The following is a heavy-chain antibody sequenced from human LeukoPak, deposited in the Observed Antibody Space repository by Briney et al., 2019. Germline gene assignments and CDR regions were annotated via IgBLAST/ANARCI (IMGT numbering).Heavy chain of an antibody. J-gene: IGHJ6*02. V-gene: IGHV3-23*01. Sequence: PGGSLRLSCAASGFTFSSYALEWVRQAPGKGLEWVSAIRSSGDRTYYADSVKGRFTISRDNSKNTLYLQMNSLRAEDTAVYYCARGMHRIAVYYYYGMDVWGQGTTVTVSS. CDR1: GFTFSSYA. D-gene: IGHD6-19*01. CDR2: IRSSGDRT. CDR3: ARGMHRIAVYYYYGMDV.